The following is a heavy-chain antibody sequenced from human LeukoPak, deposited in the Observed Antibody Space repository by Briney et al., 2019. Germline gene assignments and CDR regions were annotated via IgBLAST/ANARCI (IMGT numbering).Heavy chain of an antibody. CDR1: GGSISSYY. Sequence: SETLSLTCTVSGGSISSYYWSWIRQPPGKGLEWIGYIYYSGSTNYNPSLKIRVTTSVDTSKNQFSLKLSSVTAADTAEYYCARRKGSSGYMSIWGQGTMVTVSS. D-gene: IGHD3-22*01. CDR3: ARRKGSSGYMSI. J-gene: IGHJ3*02. CDR2: IYYSGST. V-gene: IGHV4-59*08.